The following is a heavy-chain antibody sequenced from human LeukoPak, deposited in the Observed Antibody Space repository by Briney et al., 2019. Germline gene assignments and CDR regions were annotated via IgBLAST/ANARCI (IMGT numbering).Heavy chain of an antibody. J-gene: IGHJ4*02. CDR3: AKDQGPYGSGSFGDY. Sequence: GGSLRLSCAASGFTFSSYGMHWVRQAPGKGLEWVAFIRYDGSNKYYADSVKGRFTISRDNSKSTLYLQMNSLRAEDTAVYYCAKDQGPYGSGSFGDYWGQGTLVTVSS. CDR1: GFTFSSYG. CDR2: IRYDGSNK. D-gene: IGHD3-10*01. V-gene: IGHV3-30*02.